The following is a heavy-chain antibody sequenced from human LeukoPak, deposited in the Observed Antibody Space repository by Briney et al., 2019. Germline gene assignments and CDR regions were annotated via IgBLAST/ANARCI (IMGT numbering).Heavy chain of an antibody. V-gene: IGHV1-2*02. CDR3: ARDSAGYDSSGYYYSRGCDY. J-gene: IGHJ4*02. D-gene: IGHD3-22*01. Sequence: ASVKVSCKASGYTFTGYYMHWVRQAPGQGLEWMGWINPNSGGTNYAQKFQGRVTMTRDTSISTAYMELSRLRSDDTAVYYCARDSAGYDSSGYYYSRGCDYWGQGTLVTVSS. CDR1: GYTFTGYY. CDR2: INPNSGGT.